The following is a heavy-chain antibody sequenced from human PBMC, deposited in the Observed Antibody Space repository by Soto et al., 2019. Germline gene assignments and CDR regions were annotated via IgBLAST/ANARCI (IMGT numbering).Heavy chain of an antibody. Sequence: SETLSLTCTVSGGSISSSSYYWGWIRQPPGKGLEWIGSIYYSGSTYYNPSLKSRVTISVDTSKNQFSLKLSSVTAADTAVYYCARHLDVAGLDYWGQGTLVTVS. CDR3: ARHLDVAGLDY. V-gene: IGHV4-39*01. CDR2: IYYSGST. D-gene: IGHD6-19*01. CDR1: GGSISSSSYY. J-gene: IGHJ4*02.